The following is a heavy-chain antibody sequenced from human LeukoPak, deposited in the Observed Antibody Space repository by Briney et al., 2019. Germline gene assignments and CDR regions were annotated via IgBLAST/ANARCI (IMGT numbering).Heavy chain of an antibody. Sequence: RPSETLSLTCTVSGGSLSGYYWSWIRQTPGKGLEWIGYIYSSGTTNYNRSLQSRVIISLDTPKNQFSLSVTSVTAADTAMYFCARRISSWNVYIDKWGQGIQVTVSS. CDR2: IYSSGTT. D-gene: IGHD1-1*01. J-gene: IGHJ4*02. CDR3: ARRISSWNVYIDK. V-gene: IGHV4-4*09. CDR1: GGSLSGYY.